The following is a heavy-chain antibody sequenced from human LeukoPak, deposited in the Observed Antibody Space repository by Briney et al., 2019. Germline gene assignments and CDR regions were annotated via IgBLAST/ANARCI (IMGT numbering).Heavy chain of an antibody. J-gene: IGHJ4*02. Sequence: GESLKISCKGSGYSFTSYWIGWVRQMPGKGLEWMGIIYPGDSDTRYGPSFQGQVTISADKSISTAYLQWSSLKASDTAMYYCARGGRVRYFDWFFDYWGQGTLVTVSS. CDR3: ARGGRVRYFDWFFDY. CDR1: GYSFTSYW. D-gene: IGHD3-9*01. CDR2: IYPGDSDT. V-gene: IGHV5-51*01.